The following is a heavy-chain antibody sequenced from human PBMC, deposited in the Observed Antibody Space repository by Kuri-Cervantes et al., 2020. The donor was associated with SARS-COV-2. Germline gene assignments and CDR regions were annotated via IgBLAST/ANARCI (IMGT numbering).Heavy chain of an antibody. CDR3: ARAFSNYVDWFDP. J-gene: IGHJ5*02. D-gene: IGHD4-11*01. Sequence: ASVKVSCKASGYTFTGYDINWVRQATGQGLEWMGWMNPNSGNTGYAQKFQGRVTITRNTSISTAYMELSSLRSEDTAVFYSARAFSNYVDWFDPWGQGTLVTVSS. V-gene: IGHV1-8*03. CDR1: GYTFTGYD. CDR2: MNPNSGNT.